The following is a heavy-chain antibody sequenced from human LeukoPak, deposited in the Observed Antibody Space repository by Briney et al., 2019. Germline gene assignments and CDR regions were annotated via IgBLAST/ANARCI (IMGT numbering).Heavy chain of an antibody. Sequence: GGTLRLSCATSGFTFSSYGMSWVRQAPGKGLEWVSVIRGSGDITNYADSVKGRFTISRDNSKNTLYLQMNSLRAEDTAVYYCAHTRDYYDFWSGYSYWGQGTLVTVSS. V-gene: IGHV3-23*01. D-gene: IGHD3-3*01. CDR1: GFTFSSYG. CDR3: AHTRDYYDFWSGYSY. CDR2: IRGSGDIT. J-gene: IGHJ4*02.